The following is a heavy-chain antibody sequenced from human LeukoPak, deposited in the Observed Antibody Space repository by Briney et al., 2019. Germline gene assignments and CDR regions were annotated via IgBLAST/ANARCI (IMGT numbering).Heavy chain of an antibody. V-gene: IGHV4-30-2*01. CDR2: IYHSGST. CDR3: ARGVLWFGELFDPCYFDY. CDR1: GGSISSGGYS. Sequence: SQTLSLTCAVSGGSISSGGYSWSWLRQPPGKGLEWIVYIYHSGSTYYNPSLKSRVTISVDRSKNQFSLKLSSVTAADTAVYYCARGVLWFGELFDPCYFDYWGEGTLVTVSS. J-gene: IGHJ4*02. D-gene: IGHD3-10*01.